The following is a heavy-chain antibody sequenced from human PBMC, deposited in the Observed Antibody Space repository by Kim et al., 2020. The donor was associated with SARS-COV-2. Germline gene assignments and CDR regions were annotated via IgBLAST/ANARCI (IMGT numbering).Heavy chain of an antibody. J-gene: IGHJ6*02. CDR3: AREWQFYYGMDV. D-gene: IGHD5-12*01. CDR2: INPNSGGT. Sequence: ASVKVSCRASGFTFTGYYLHWVRQAPGQGLEWMGRINPNSGGTNYAQKFQGRVTMTRDTSISTAYMELSRLRSDDTAVYYCAREWQFYYGMDVWGQGTPVTVSS. V-gene: IGHV1-2*06. CDR1: GFTFTGYY.